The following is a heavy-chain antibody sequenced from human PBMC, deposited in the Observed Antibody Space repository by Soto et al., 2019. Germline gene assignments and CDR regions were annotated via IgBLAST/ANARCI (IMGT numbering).Heavy chain of an antibody. CDR1: GGTFSSYT. CDR2: IIPILGTA. D-gene: IGHD3-3*01. Sequence: GASVKVSCKASGGTFSSYTISWVRQAPGQGLEWMGRIIPILGTANYAQKFQGRVTITADESTSTAYMELSSLRSEDTAVYYCARVIGSGSENWFDPWGQGTLVTVSS. CDR3: ARVIGSGSENWFDP. V-gene: IGHV1-69*08. J-gene: IGHJ5*02.